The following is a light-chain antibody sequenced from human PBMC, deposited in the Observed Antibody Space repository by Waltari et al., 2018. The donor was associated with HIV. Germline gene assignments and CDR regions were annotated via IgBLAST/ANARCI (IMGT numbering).Light chain of an antibody. CDR1: RSYIGAYDY. CDR3: SSYGDSLRFL. CDR2: EVT. V-gene: IGLV2-8*01. Sequence: QSALTQPPSASGSLGQSVTISCTGSRSYIGAYDYVSWFQQHPHSAPKLLLYEVTRRPSTVSDRFSGSRSGYTAFLTVAGLQPVDEATYFCSSYGDSLRFLFGGGTNVTVL. J-gene: IGLJ2*01.